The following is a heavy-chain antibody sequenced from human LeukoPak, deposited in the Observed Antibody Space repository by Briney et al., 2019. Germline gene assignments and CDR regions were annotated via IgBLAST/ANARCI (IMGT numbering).Heavy chain of an antibody. CDR3: ARTFCSGGNCFHFDY. V-gene: IGHV4-4*07. Sequence: SETLSLTCTVSGASINSYYFTWIRQPAGKGLEWIGRVFSDGATDYNPSLQSRVTMSLDTSKNQVSLKLSSVTAADTAVYYCARTFCSGGNCFHFDYWGQGTLVTVSS. CDR1: GASINSYY. J-gene: IGHJ4*02. D-gene: IGHD2-15*01. CDR2: VFSDGAT.